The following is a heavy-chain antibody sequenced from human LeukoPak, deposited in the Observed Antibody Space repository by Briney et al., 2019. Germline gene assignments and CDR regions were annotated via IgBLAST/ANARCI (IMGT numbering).Heavy chain of an antibody. CDR1: GITLSNYG. J-gene: IGHJ6*02. CDR3: ARDRDYGMDV. V-gene: IGHV3-23*01. Sequence: AGGSLRLSCAVSGITLSNYGMSWVRQAPGKGLEWVAGISDSGGRTKYADSVKGRFTISRDNSKNTLYLQMNSLRAEDTAVYYCARDRDYGMDVWGQGTTVTVSS. CDR2: ISDSGGRT.